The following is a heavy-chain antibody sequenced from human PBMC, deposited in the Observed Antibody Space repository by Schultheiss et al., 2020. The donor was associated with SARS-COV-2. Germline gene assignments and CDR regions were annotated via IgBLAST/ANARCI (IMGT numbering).Heavy chain of an antibody. Sequence: GGSLRLSCAASGFTFSSYGMHWVRQAPGKGLEWVAVISYDGSNKYYADSVKGRFTISRDNSKNTLYLQMNSLRAEDTAVYYCARVRSGSYYEPFDYWGQGTLVTVSS. V-gene: IGHV3-30*03. CDR1: GFTFSSYG. CDR2: ISYDGSNK. D-gene: IGHD1-26*01. J-gene: IGHJ4*02. CDR3: ARVRSGSYYEPFDY.